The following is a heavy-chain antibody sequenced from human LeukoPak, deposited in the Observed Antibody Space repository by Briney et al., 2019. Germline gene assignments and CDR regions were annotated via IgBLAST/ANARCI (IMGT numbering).Heavy chain of an antibody. V-gene: IGHV1-18*01. Sequence: ASVKVSCKTSGYTFSRHGIAWVRQAPGQGPEWMGLVNGYDGDTNYAKSVRGRVTMTTDTSTNTAYMELRSLRSDDTAVYYCAKDIHPGLDNAAPCCFGYWGEETPVIVSS. CDR1: GYTFSRHG. D-gene: IGHD2-2*03. CDR3: AKDIHPGLDNAAPCCFGY. J-gene: IGHJ4*02. CDR2: VNGYDGDT.